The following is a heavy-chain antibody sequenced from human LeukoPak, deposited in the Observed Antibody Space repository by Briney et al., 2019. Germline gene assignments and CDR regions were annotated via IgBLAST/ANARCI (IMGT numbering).Heavy chain of an antibody. CDR3: AKGTMIVVAVGDYFDY. V-gene: IGHV3-9*03. CDR2: ISWNSVNI. D-gene: IGHD3-22*01. J-gene: IGHJ4*02. CDR1: GFTLDDYA. Sequence: TGGSLILSCAASGFTLDDYAMHWVRQAPGKGLEWVSGISWNSVNIGYADSVKGRFTISRDNAKNSLYLQMNSLRAEDMALYYCAKGTMIVVAVGDYFDYWGQGTLVTVSS.